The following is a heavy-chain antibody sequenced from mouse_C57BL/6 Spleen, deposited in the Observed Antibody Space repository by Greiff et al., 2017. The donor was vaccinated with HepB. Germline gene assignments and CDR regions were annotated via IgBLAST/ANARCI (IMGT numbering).Heavy chain of an antibody. Sequence: VQLQQSGPVLVKPGASVKMSCKASGYTFTDYYMNWVKQSHGKSLEWIGVINPYNGGTSYNQKFKGKATLTVDTSSSTAYMELNSLTSEDSAVYYCARSDGYYPDYWGQGTTLTGSS. CDR1: GYTFTDYY. J-gene: IGHJ2*01. CDR2: INPYNGGT. D-gene: IGHD2-3*01. CDR3: ARSDGYYPDY. V-gene: IGHV1-19*01.